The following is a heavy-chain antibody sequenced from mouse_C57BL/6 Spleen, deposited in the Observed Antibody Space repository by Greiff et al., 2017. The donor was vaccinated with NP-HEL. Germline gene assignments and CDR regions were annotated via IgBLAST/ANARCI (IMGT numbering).Heavy chain of an antibody. Sequence: EVQGVESGGGLVQPKGSLKLSCAASGFSFNTYAMNWVRQAPGKGLEWVARIRSKSNNYATYYADSVKDRFTISRDDSESMLYLQMNNLKTEDTAMYYCVSPSSYGDYYAMDYWGQGTSVTVSS. CDR2: IRSKSNNYAT. CDR3: VSPSSYGDYYAMDY. J-gene: IGHJ4*01. V-gene: IGHV10-1*01. D-gene: IGHD1-1*01. CDR1: GFSFNTYA.